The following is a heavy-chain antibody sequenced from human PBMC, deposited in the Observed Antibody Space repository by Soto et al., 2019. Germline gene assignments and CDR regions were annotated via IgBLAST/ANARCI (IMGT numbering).Heavy chain of an antibody. CDR1: GFTFSTYA. J-gene: IGHJ4*02. CDR2: VSGSGDST. CDR3: AKWHF. Sequence: EVQLLESGGRLVQHGGSLRLSCATSGFTFSTYAMSWVRQAPGKGLEWVSVVSGSGDSTYYADSVKGRFTISRDNSKDTVYLQMNSLRAEDTAVYYCAKWHFWGQGTLVTVSS. V-gene: IGHV3-23*01.